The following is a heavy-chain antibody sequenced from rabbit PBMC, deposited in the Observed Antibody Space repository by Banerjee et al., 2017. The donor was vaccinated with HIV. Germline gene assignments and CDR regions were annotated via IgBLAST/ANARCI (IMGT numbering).Heavy chain of an antibody. V-gene: IGHV1S40*01. J-gene: IGHJ4*01. Sequence: QSLEESGGDLVKPGASLTLTCTASGFSFSSSYYMCWVRQAPGKGLEWIACIYAGSSGSTYYASWAKGRFTISKTSSTTVTLQMTSLTAADTATYFCARGYSYDDYGDYWFGYYFNLWGQGTLVTIS. CDR1: GFSFSSSYY. CDR2: IYAGSSGST. D-gene: IGHD2-1*01. CDR3: ARGYSYDDYGDYWFGYYFNL.